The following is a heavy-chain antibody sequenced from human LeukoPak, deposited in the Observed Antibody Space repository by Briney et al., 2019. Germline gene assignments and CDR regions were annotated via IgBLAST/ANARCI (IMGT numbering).Heavy chain of an antibody. V-gene: IGHV3-74*01. J-gene: IGHJ4*02. CDR3: AKDPYRYSSSSPDY. CDR1: GFDFSSNW. CDR2: IKGDGIST. Sequence: PGGSLRLSCAASGFDFSSNWMHWVRHAPGQGLVWVSRIKGDGISTNYADSVKGRFTISRDNSKNTLFLQMNGLGAEDTAIYYCAKDPYRYSSSSPDYWGQGTLVTVSS. D-gene: IGHD6-6*01.